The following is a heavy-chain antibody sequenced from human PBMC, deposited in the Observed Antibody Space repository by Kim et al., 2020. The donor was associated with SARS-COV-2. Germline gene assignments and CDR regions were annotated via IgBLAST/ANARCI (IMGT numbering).Heavy chain of an antibody. CDR3: AREPSVSEGYSYGFHYYYGMDV. Sequence: GGSLRLSCAASGFTFSSYGMHWVRQAPGKGLEWVAVIWYDGSNKYYADSVKGRFTISRDNSKNTLYLQMNSLRAEDTAVYYCAREPSVSEGYSYGFHYYYGMDVWGQGTTVTVSS. J-gene: IGHJ6*02. V-gene: IGHV3-33*01. CDR2: IWYDGSNK. D-gene: IGHD5-18*01. CDR1: GFTFSSYG.